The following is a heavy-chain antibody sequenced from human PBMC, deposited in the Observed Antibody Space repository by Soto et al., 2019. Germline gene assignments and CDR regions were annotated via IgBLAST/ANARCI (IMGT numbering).Heavy chain of an antibody. CDR1: GGSISSYY. CDR2: IYTSGST. V-gene: IGHV4-4*07. D-gene: IGHD3-3*01. Sequence: SETLSLTCTVSGGSISSYYWSWIRQPAGNGLEWIGRIYTSGSTNYNPSLKSRVTMSVDTSKNQFSLKLSSVTSAGTAVYYCARDTSYDFWSGSRRPWFDPWGQGTLVTVSS. J-gene: IGHJ5*02. CDR3: ARDTSYDFWSGSRRPWFDP.